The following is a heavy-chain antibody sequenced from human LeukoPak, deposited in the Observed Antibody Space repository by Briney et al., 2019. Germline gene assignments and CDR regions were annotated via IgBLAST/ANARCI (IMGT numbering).Heavy chain of an antibody. J-gene: IGHJ4*02. CDR3: ARDSRALIDY. CDR2: ISSSSSYI. Sequence: PGGSLRLSCAASGFTFSSYSMNWVRQAPGKGLEWVSSISSSSSYIYYADSVKGRFTISRDNAKNSLYLQMNSLRAEDAAVYYCARDSRALIDYWGQGTLVTVSS. CDR1: GFTFSSYS. V-gene: IGHV3-21*01.